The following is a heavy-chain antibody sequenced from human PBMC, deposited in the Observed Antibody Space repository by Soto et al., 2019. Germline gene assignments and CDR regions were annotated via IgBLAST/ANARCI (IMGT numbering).Heavy chain of an antibody. V-gene: IGHV1-18*01. J-gene: IGHJ4*02. CDR3: ATVLSIVTPWKWTIVGAPTSHQAKNYFAS. Sequence: ASVKVSCKASGYTFTSYGISWVRQAPGQGLEWMGWINIHNGNTNYAQKLQGRVTMTTDTSTSTAYMELRSLRPEDTAVYYCATVLSIVTPWKWTIVGAPTSHQAKNYFASWGRGTQVTVSS. CDR1: GYTFTSYG. CDR2: INIHNGNT. D-gene: IGHD1-26*01.